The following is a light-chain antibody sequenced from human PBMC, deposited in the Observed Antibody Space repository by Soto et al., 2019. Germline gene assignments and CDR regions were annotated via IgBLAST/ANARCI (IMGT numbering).Light chain of an antibody. CDR3: QQYGSSPVT. CDR1: QSVSSSY. CDR2: GAS. J-gene: IGKJ4*01. Sequence: DIVLTQSPGTLSLSPGERATLSCRASQSVSSSYLAWYQQKPGQAPRLLIYGASSRATGIPDRFSGSGSGTDFTLTISRLEPEDFAVYYCQQYGSSPVTFGGGPKVEIK. V-gene: IGKV3-20*01.